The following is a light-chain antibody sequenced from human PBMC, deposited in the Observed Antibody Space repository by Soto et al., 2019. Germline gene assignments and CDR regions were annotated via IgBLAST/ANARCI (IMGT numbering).Light chain of an antibody. CDR3: QQYSSCST. V-gene: IGKV1-5*01. CDR2: DVS. CDR1: QTINNW. J-gene: IGKJ1*01. Sequence: DIPMTQSPSTLSASVGDRVTITCRASQTINNWLAWYQQNPGKAPKLLIYDVSSLESGVPSRFSGSGSGTEFTLTISSLQPDDFATYYCQQYSSCSTVGQGTKVEIK.